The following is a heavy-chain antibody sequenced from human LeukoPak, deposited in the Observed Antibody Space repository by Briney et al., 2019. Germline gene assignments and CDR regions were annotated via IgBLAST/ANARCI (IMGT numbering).Heavy chain of an antibody. V-gene: IGHV1-18*01. CDR3: ARDLRDYDSSGYYYNRYPPPSSNWFNP. Sequence: GASVKVSCKASGYTFTSYGISWVRQAPGQGLEWMGWISAYNGNTNYAQKLQGRVTMTTDTSTSTAYMELRSLRSDDTAVYYCARDLRDYDSSGYYYNRYPPPSSNWFNPWGQGTLVTVSS. J-gene: IGHJ5*02. D-gene: IGHD3-22*01. CDR1: GYTFTSYG. CDR2: ISAYNGNT.